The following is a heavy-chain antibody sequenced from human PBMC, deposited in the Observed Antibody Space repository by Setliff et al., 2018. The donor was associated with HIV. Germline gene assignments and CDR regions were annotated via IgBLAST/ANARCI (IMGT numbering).Heavy chain of an antibody. CDR3: ARLNQQWLVRDSGSNWFDP. D-gene: IGHD6-19*01. CDR1: GASISSFY. Sequence: SETLSLTCTVSGASISSFYWSWIRQPPRKGLDWIGYIYYSGSTNYNPSLKSRVTMSVDTSKNRFSLKLNSVTAADTAVYYCARLNQQWLVRDSGSNWFDPWGQGILVTVSS. V-gene: IGHV4-59*08. CDR2: IYYSGST. J-gene: IGHJ5*02.